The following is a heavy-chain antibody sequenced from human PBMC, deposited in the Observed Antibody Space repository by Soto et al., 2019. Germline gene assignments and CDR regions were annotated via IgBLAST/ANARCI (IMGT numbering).Heavy chain of an antibody. CDR2: IIPIFGTA. D-gene: IGHD2-2*01. CDR1: GGTFSSYA. J-gene: IGHJ4*02. CDR3: ARDSYHCSSTSCYLYY. V-gene: IGHV1-69*13. Sequence: SVKVSCKASGGTFSSYAISWVRQAPGQGLEWMGGIIPIFGTANYAQKFQGRVTITADESTSTAYMELSSLRSEDTAVYYCARDSYHCSSTSCYLYYWGQGTLVTVSS.